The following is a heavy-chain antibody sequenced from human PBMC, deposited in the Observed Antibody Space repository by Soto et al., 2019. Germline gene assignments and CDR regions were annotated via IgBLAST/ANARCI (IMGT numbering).Heavy chain of an antibody. V-gene: IGHV3-33*01. D-gene: IGHD6-19*01. CDR3: ARKGSGWTFDY. Sequence: QVQLVESGGGVVQPGRSLRLSCAASGFTFSNYAMHWVRQAPGKGLEWVAVIWYDGSYKYYADSVKGRFTISRDSSKNTLYLQVNSLRADDTAMYYCARKGSGWTFDYWGQGTLVTVSS. CDR2: IWYDGSYK. CDR1: GFTFSNYA. J-gene: IGHJ4*02.